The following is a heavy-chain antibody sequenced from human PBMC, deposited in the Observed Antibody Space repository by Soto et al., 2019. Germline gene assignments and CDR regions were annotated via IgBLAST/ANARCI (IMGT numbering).Heavy chain of an antibody. CDR1: GFTFISFA. CDR3: ASRSSAQIHGMDV. Sequence: GSLRLSCAASGFTFISFAMSWVRQAPGKGLEWVSAISGSGGSTYYADSVKGRFTISRDNSKNTLYLQMNSLRAEDTAVYYCASRSSAQIHGMDVWGQGTTVTVSS. V-gene: IGHV3-23*01. J-gene: IGHJ6*02. CDR2: ISGSGGST. D-gene: IGHD2-2*01.